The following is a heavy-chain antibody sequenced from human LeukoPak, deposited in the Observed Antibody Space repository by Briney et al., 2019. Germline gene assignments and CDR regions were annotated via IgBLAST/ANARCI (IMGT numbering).Heavy chain of an antibody. Sequence: XSVKVSCKASGDSLTKYYIHWVRQAPGQGLEWMGIINPSDGSTTYTQKFQGRVTMTTDTSTSTVNMELSSLRSEDTAVYYCAPSVRSGGSYYFDYWGQGTLVTVSS. CDR2: INPSDGST. CDR1: GDSLTKYY. V-gene: IGHV1-46*01. D-gene: IGHD2-15*01. CDR3: APSVRSGGSYYFDY. J-gene: IGHJ4*02.